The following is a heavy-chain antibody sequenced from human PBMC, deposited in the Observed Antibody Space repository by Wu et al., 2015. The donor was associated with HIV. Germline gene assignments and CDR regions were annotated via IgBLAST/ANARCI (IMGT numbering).Heavy chain of an antibody. J-gene: IGHJ6*03. CDR2: VSPYNGNT. Sequence: QVQLMQSGGEVKRPGASVKVSCKASGYTFINYGIIWVRQVPGQGPEWMGWVSPYNGNTRYGQKFQGRVTMTTETSSTTAYMELRSLRSEDTAVYYCARGRAGFCSDGSCYSRYMDVWGKGTTVTVSS. D-gene: IGHD2-15*01. CDR1: GYTFINYG. V-gene: IGHV1-18*01. CDR3: ARGRAGFCSDGSCYSRYMDV.